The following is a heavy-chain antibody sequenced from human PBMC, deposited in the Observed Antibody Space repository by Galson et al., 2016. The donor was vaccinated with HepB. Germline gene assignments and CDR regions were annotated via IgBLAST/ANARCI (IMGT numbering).Heavy chain of an antibody. CDR3: ARVGVSYYETGSDY. D-gene: IGHD3-22*01. J-gene: IGHJ4*02. V-gene: IGHV3-30*04. CDR1: GFTFSNYA. Sequence: SLRLSCAASGFTFSNYAMHWVRQAPGKGLEWVAVTSQDENNKYYADSVKGRFTISRDNSKNTLYLQMNSLRAEDTAVYYCARVGVSYYETGSDYWGQGTLVTGSS. CDR2: TSQDENNK.